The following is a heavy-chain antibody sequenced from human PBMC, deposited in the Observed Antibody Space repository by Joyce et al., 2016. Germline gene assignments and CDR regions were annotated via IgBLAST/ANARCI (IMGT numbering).Heavy chain of an antibody. CDR3: VRGGISYYYAMDV. CDR1: GSTFSTSS. J-gene: IGHJ6*02. V-gene: IGHV3-21*01. Sequence: QLVESGGGVVKPGGSLRLSCEASGSTFSTSSMSWFRQAPGKGLEWVAAISDTSYYIFHAETGRGRFTVSRDNAKKTLYLQMNSLRAEDSAVFYCVRGGISYYYAMDVWGQGTTVTVSS. D-gene: IGHD3-16*01. CDR2: ISDTSYYI.